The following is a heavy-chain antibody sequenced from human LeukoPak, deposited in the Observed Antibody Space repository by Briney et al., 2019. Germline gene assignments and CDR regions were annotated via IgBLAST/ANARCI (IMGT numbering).Heavy chain of an antibody. Sequence: SETLSLTCTVSGGSISSYYWSWIRQPPGKGLEWIGYIYYSGSTNYNPSLKSRVTISVDTSKNQFSLKLSSVTAADAAVYYCAGGYSYGSTYYYMDVWGKGTTVTISS. D-gene: IGHD5-18*01. CDR3: AGGYSYGSTYYYMDV. V-gene: IGHV4-59*01. CDR2: IYYSGST. CDR1: GGSISSYY. J-gene: IGHJ6*03.